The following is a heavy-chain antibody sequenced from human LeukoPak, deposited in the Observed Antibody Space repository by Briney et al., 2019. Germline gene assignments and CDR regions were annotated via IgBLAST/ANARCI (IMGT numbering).Heavy chain of an antibody. D-gene: IGHD5-12*01. CDR1: GYTFTSYD. CDR2: MNPNSGNT. CDR3: AREVATDYYYYYGMDV. Sequence: AASVKVSCKASGYTFTSYDINWVRQATGQGLEWMGWMNPNSGNTGYAQKFQGRVTMTRNTSISTVHMELSSLRSEDTAVYYCAREVATDYYYYYGMDVWGQGTTVTVSS. J-gene: IGHJ6*02. V-gene: IGHV1-8*01.